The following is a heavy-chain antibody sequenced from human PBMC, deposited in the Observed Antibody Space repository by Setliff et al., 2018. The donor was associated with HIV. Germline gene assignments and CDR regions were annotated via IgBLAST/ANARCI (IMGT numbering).Heavy chain of an antibody. J-gene: IGHJ4*02. V-gene: IGHV1-8*01. D-gene: IGHD3-9*01. CDR3: ASGCLIGGSGPCRNFEF. CDR1: GHTFTNVD. Sequence: ASVKVSCKASGHTFTNVDIHWLRRATGQGLEWMGWMNPNTGVSGYALKFQARVTMTRDTSISTAYLELSSLTSDDTAVYYCASGCLIGGSGPCRNFEFWGQGTLVTVSS. CDR2: MNPNTGVS.